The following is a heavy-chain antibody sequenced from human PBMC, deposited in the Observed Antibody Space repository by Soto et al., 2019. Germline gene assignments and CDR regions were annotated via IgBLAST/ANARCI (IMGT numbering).Heavy chain of an antibody. D-gene: IGHD5-12*01. CDR1: GGSISSYY. V-gene: IGHV4-59*01. CDR2: IYYSGST. Sequence: SETLSLTCTVSGGSISSYYWSWIRQPPGKGLEWIGYIYYSGSTNYNPSLKSRVTISVDTSKNQFSLKLSSVTAADTAVYYCARDRYSLDYWGQGTLVTVSS. J-gene: IGHJ4*02. CDR3: ARDRYSLDY.